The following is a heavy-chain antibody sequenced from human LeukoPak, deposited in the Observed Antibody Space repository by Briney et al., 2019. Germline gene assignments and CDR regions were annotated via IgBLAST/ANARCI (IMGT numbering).Heavy chain of an antibody. CDR2: MNPNSGNT. V-gene: IGHV1-8*03. J-gene: IGHJ5*02. CDR3: ARGPGYCSSTSCYGHWFDP. Sequence: ASVKVSCKASGYAFTSYDINWVRQATGQGLEWMGWMNPNSGNTGYAQKFQGRVTITRNTSISTAYMELSSLRSEDTAVYYCARGPGYCSSTSCYGHWFDPWGQGTLVTVSS. CDR1: GYAFTSYD. D-gene: IGHD2-2*01.